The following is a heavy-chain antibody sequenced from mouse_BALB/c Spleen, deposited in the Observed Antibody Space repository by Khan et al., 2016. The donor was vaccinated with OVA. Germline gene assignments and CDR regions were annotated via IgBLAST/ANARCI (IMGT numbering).Heavy chain of an antibody. Sequence: VRLQQSGPDLVKPGASVKTSCKASGYSFTLYYMTWVKQSHGKSLEWIGRVNPNTGGSDYNQEFKGKAILTVDKSSNTAYMELHSLTSEDSAVYYCARGYDFFAYWGQGTLVTVSA. CDR3: ARGYDFFAY. CDR1: GYSFTLYY. V-gene: IGHV1-26*01. CDR2: VNPNTGGS. J-gene: IGHJ3*01. D-gene: IGHD2-14*01.